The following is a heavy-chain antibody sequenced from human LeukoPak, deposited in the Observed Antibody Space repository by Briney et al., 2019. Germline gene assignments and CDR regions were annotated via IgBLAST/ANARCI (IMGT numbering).Heavy chain of an antibody. CDR1: GFTFSSYA. CDR3: AKESTVTPGNVNWFDP. V-gene: IGHV3-23*01. J-gene: IGHJ5*02. CDR2: ISGSGGST. Sequence: GGSLRLSCAASGFTFSSYAMSWVRQAPGKGLEWVSAISGSGGSTYYADSVKGRFRISRDNSKNTLYLQMNSLRAEDTAVYYCAKESTVTPGNVNWFDPWGQGTLVTVSS. D-gene: IGHD4-17*01.